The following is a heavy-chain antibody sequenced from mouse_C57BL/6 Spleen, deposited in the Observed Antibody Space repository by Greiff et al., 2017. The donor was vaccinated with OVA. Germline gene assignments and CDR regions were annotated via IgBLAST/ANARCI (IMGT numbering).Heavy chain of an antibody. J-gene: IGHJ2*01. V-gene: IGHV1-26*01. D-gene: IGHD2-4*01. CDR2: INPNNGGT. CDR3: ARKGIYYDYADY. CDR1: GYTFTDYY. Sequence: EVQLQQSGPELVKPGASVKISCKASGYTFTDYYMNWVKQSHGKSLEWIGDINPNNGGTSYNQKFKGKATLTVDKSSSTAYMELRSLTSEDSAVYYCARKGIYYDYADYWGQGTTLTVSS.